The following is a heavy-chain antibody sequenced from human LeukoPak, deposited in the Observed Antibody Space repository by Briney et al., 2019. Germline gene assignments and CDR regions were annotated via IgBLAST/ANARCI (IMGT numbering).Heavy chain of an antibody. J-gene: IGHJ4*02. CDR1: GFTFSSYW. Sequence: GGSLRLSCAASGFTFSSYWMSWVRQAPGKGLEWVANIKQDGSEKYYVDSVKGRFTISGDNAKNSLYLQMNSLGAEDTAVYYCARGDYGDYVGYFDYWGQGTLVTVSS. D-gene: IGHD4-17*01. V-gene: IGHV3-7*01. CDR2: IKQDGSEK. CDR3: ARGDYGDYVGYFDY.